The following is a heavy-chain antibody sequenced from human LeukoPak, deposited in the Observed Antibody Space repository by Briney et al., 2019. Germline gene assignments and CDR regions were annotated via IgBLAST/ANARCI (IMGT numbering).Heavy chain of an antibody. D-gene: IGHD1-26*01. CDR3: ARESVGATPNWFDP. CDR1: GGSISSYY. CDR2: INTSGST. J-gene: IGHJ5*02. Sequence: ASETLSLTCTVSGGSISSYYWSWIRQPAGKGLEWIGRINTSGSTNYNPSLNSRVTMSVDTSKNQFSLRLSSVTAADTAVYYCARESVGATPNWFDPWGQGTLVTVSS. V-gene: IGHV4-4*07.